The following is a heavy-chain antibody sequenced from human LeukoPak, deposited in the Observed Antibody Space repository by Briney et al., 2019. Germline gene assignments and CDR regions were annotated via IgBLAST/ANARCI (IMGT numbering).Heavy chain of an antibody. D-gene: IGHD3-9*01. CDR2: ISGSGGST. J-gene: IGHJ6*03. CDR3: AKWRYFDYLVEDMDV. CDR1: GFTFSNYG. Sequence: HPGGSLRLSCAASGFTFSNYGMSWVRQAPGKGLEWVSAISGSGGSTYYADSVKGRFTISRDNSKNTLYLQMNSLRAEDTAVYYCAKWRYFDYLVEDMDVWGKGTTVTISS. V-gene: IGHV3-23*01.